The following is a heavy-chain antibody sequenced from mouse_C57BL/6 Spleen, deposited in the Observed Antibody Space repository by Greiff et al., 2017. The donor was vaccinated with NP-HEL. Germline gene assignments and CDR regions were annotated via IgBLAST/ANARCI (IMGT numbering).Heavy chain of an antibody. V-gene: IGHV1-72*01. CDR3: ARSLITTVVAPLDY. D-gene: IGHD1-1*01. CDR2: IDPNSGGT. CDR1: GYTFTSYW. Sequence: QVHVKQSGAELVKPGASVKLSCKASGYTFTSYWMHWVKQRPGRGLEWIGRIDPNSGGTKYNEKFKSKATLTVDKPSSTAYMQLSSLTSEDSAVYYCARSLITTVVAPLDYWGQGTTLTVSS. J-gene: IGHJ2*01.